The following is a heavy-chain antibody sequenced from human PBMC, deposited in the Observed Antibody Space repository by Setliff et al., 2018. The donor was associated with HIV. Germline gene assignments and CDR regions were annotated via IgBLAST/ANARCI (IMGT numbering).Heavy chain of an antibody. CDR1: GYTFTTYS. D-gene: IGHD3-10*01. CDR2: INVGKGDT. Sequence: ASVKVSCKTSGYTFTTYSIHWVRQAPGQSLEWMGWINVGKGDTKYSQELQGRITLTTDTSANTAYMELSSLRSDDTAVYFCARGALLAAFDFDHWGHGTLVTVSS. CDR3: ARGALLAAFDFDH. J-gene: IGHJ4*01. V-gene: IGHV1-3*01.